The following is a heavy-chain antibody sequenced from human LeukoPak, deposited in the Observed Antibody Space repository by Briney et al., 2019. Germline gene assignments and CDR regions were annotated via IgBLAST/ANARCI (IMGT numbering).Heavy chain of an antibody. Sequence: PSGTLSLTCAVSGGSISSSNWWSWVRQPPGKGLEWIGEIYHSGSTNYNPSLKSRVTISIDTSRNQFSLKLSSVTAADTAVYYCASVSYSGAAPWGQGTQVTVSS. D-gene: IGHD2-8*01. CDR3: ASVSYSGAAP. CDR1: GGSISSSNW. V-gene: IGHV4-4*02. CDR2: IYHSGST. J-gene: IGHJ5*02.